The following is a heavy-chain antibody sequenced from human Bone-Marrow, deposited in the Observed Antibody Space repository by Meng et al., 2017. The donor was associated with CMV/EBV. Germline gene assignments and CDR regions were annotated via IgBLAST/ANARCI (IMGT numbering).Heavy chain of an antibody. CDR3: ARAGLRSGYYFFEDYYYYYGMDV. CDR2: INHSGST. CDR1: GGSFSGYY. D-gene: IGHD3-3*01. V-gene: IGHV4-34*01. Sequence: SETLSLTCAVYGGSFSGYYWSWIRQPPGKGLEWIGEINHSGSTNYNPSLKSRVTISVDTSKNQFSLKLSSVTAADTAVYYCARAGLRSGYYFFEDYYYYYGMDVWGQGTTVTVSS. J-gene: IGHJ6*02.